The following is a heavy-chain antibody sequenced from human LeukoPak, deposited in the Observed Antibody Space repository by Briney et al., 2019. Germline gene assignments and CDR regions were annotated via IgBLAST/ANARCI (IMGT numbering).Heavy chain of an antibody. CDR3: ARDPSGDSSGYPFDY. V-gene: IGHV1-2*02. CDR1: GYTFSGYY. Sequence: ASVKVSCKGSGYTFSGYYMQWVRQAPGQGLEWMGWINPATGVTTYAQKFQGRVSMTRDTSISTAYMELTRLTSDDTAAYYCARDPSGDSSGYPFDYWGQGTLVTVSS. D-gene: IGHD3-22*01. CDR2: INPATGVT. J-gene: IGHJ4*02.